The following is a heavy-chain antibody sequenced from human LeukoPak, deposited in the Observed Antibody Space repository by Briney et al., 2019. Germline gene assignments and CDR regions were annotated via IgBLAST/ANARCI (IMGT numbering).Heavy chain of an antibody. CDR2: IYSGGST. V-gene: IGHV3-66*01. CDR3: AREKSLRGYSSRWVYYGMDV. CDR1: GFTVSSNY. D-gene: IGHD5-18*01. Sequence: GGSLRLSCAASGFTVSSNYMSWVRQAPGKGLEWVLVIYSGGSTYYADSVKGRFTISRDNSKNTLYLQMNSLRAEDTAVYYCAREKSLRGYSSRWVYYGMDVWGQGTTVTVSS. J-gene: IGHJ6*02.